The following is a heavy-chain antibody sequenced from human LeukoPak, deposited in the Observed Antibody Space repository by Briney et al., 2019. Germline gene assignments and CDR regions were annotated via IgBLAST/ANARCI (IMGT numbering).Heavy chain of an antibody. V-gene: IGHV4-34*01. CDR3: ARGLPQGTVLYFYDMDV. CDR2: INHSGST. D-gene: IGHD1/OR15-1a*01. J-gene: IGHJ6*04. CDR1: GGSFSGCY. Sequence: SETLSLICAVYGGSFSGCYWSWIRQPPGKGLEWIGEINHSGSTNYNPSLKSRVTISVDTSKNQFSLKLSSVTAADTAVYYCARGLPQGTVLYFYDMDVWGKGTTLTVSS.